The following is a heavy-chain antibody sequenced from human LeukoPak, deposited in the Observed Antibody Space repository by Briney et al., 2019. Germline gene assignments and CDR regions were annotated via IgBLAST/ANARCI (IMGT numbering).Heavy chain of an antibody. J-gene: IGHJ4*02. CDR3: ASSPYYYDSSGYYGVDY. D-gene: IGHD3-22*01. CDR1: GFTFSSYW. V-gene: IGHV3-74*01. Sequence: GGSLRLSCAASGFTFSSYWMHWVRQAPGKGLVWVSRINSDGSSTSYADSVKGRFTISRDNAKNTLYLQMNSLRAEDTAVYYCASSPYYYDSSGYYGVDYWGQGTLVTVSS. CDR2: INSDGSST.